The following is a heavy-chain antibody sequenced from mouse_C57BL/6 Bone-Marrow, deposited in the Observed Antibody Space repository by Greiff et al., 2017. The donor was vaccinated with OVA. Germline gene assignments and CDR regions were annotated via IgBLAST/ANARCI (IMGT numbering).Heavy chain of an antibody. V-gene: IGHV10-1*01. D-gene: IGHD3-3*01. J-gene: IGHJ4*01. CDR2: IRSKSNNYAT. CDR1: GFSFNTYA. CDR3: VRRGDGYAMDY. Sequence: EVMLVESGGGLVQPKGSLKLSCAASGFSFNTYAMNWVRQAPGKGLEWVARIRSKSNNYATYYADSVKDRFTISRDDSESMLYLQMNNLKTEDTAMYYCVRRGDGYAMDYWGQGTSVTVSS.